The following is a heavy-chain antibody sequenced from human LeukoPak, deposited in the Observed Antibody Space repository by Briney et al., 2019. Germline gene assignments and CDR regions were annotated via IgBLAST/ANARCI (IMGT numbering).Heavy chain of an antibody. V-gene: IGHV4-31*03. CDR2: IYYSGST. CDR1: GGSISSGSYY. D-gene: IGHD3-22*01. Sequence: SETLSLTCTVSGGSISSGSYYWSWIRQHPGKGLEWIGYIYYSGSTYYNPSLKSRVTISVDTSKNQFSLKLSSVTAADTAVYYCARGVSMIVVVIHDWYFDLWGRGTLVTVSS. CDR3: ARGVSMIVVVIHDWYFDL. J-gene: IGHJ2*01.